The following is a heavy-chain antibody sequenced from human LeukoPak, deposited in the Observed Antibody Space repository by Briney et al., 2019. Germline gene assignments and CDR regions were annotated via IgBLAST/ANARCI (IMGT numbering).Heavy chain of an antibody. CDR3: ARGPSGSYPPYYFDY. J-gene: IGHJ4*02. CDR2: ISYDGSNK. CDR1: GFTFSSYA. V-gene: IGHV3-30-3*01. D-gene: IGHD1-26*01. Sequence: PGGSLRLSCAASGFTFSSYAMHWVRQAPGKGLEWVAVISYDGSNKYYADSVKGRFTISRDNSKNTLYLQMNSLRAEDTAVYYCARGPSGSYPPYYFDYWGQGTLVTASS.